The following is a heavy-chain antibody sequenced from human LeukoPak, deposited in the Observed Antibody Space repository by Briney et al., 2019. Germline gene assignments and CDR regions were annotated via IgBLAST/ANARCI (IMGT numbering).Heavy chain of an antibody. CDR2: IYYSGST. Sequence: SETLSLTCTVSGGSISSYYWSWIRQPPGKGLEWIGYIYYSGSTNYNPSLKSRVTISVDTSKNQFSLKLSSVTAADTAVYYCARLFYTSSGYFDYWGQGTLVTVSS. V-gene: IGHV4-59*01. CDR1: GGSISSYY. J-gene: IGHJ4*02. CDR3: ARLFYTSSGYFDY. D-gene: IGHD3-3*01.